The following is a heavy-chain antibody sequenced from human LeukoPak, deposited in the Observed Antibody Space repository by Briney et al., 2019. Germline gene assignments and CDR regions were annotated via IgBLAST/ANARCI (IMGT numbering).Heavy chain of an antibody. CDR3: ARVSNYGGNFSFDY. Sequence: PGGSLRLSCAASGFTFSSYATHWVRQAPGKGLEWVAVISYDGSNKYDADSVKGRFTISRDNSKNTLYLQMNSLRAEDTAVYYCARVSNYGGNFSFDYWGQGTLVTVSS. J-gene: IGHJ4*02. D-gene: IGHD4-23*01. V-gene: IGHV3-30*04. CDR2: ISYDGSNK. CDR1: GFTFSSYA.